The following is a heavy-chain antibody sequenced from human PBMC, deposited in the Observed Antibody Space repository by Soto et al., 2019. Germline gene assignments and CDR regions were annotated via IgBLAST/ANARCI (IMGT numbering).Heavy chain of an antibody. CDR1: GYTFTSYY. CDR3: ARGLQQSLGYYYYYGMDV. Sequence: ASVKVSCKASGYTFTSYYMHWVRQAPGQGLEWMGIINPSGGSTSYAQKFQGRVTMTRDTSTSAVYMELSSLRSEDTAVYYCARGLQQSLGYYYYYGMDVWGQGTTVTVSS. V-gene: IGHV1-46*01. D-gene: IGHD4-4*01. J-gene: IGHJ6*02. CDR2: INPSGGST.